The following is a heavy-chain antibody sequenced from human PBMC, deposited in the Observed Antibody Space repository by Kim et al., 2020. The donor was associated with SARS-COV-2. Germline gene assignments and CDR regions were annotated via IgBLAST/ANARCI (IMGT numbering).Heavy chain of an antibody. CDR3: ARDLSFDY. Sequence: GGSLRLSCAASGFTFSSYAMHWVRQAPGKGLEWVAVISYDGSNKYYADSVKGRFTISRDNSKNTLYLQMNSLRAEDTAVYYCARDLSFDYWGQGTLVTVSS. J-gene: IGHJ4*02. CDR2: ISYDGSNK. D-gene: IGHD2-21*02. V-gene: IGHV3-30*04. CDR1: GFTFSSYA.